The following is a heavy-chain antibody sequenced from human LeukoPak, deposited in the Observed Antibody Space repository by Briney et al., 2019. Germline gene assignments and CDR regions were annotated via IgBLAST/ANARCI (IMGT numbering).Heavy chain of an antibody. V-gene: IGHV4-31*03. CDR2: IHYSGTT. D-gene: IGHD4-17*01. Sequence: SETLSLTCNVSGGSISGSDDYWTWIRQHPGKGLEWIAYIHYSGTTYYNPSLKSRVSISVDTSKNQFSLKLSSVTAADTAVYYCATYGDYALQHWGQGTLVTVSS. J-gene: IGHJ1*01. CDR3: ATYGDYALQH. CDR1: GGSISGSDDY.